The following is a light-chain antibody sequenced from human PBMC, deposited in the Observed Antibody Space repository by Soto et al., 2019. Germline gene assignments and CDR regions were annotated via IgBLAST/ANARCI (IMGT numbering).Light chain of an antibody. J-gene: IGKJ4*01. CDR3: QQRSSCPLT. V-gene: IGKV3-11*01. CDR2: AAS. CDR1: ARICNH. Sequence: MLTQSPATLATLSCRTTARICNHLAWSQKKPGQAPRLLVYAASSRAAGIPARFSGSGSGTDFTLTISSLEPEDFAVYYCQQRSSCPLTFGGGTKVDIK.